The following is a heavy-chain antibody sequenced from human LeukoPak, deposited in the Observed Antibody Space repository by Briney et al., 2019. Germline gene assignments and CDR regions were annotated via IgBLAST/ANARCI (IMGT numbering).Heavy chain of an antibody. J-gene: IGHJ4*02. Sequence: ASVKVSCKASGYTFTGYYMHWVRQAPGQGLEWMGRINPNSGGTNYAQKFQGRVTMTRDTSISTAYMELSRLRSEDTAVYYCARAPPPYYYDSRGSFDYWGQGTLVTVSS. D-gene: IGHD3-22*01. CDR3: ARAPPPYYYDSRGSFDY. V-gene: IGHV1-2*06. CDR2: INPNSGGT. CDR1: GYTFTGYY.